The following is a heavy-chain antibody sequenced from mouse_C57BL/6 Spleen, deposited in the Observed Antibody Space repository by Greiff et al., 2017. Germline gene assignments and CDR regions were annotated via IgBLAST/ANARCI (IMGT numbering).Heavy chain of an antibody. D-gene: IGHD2-5*01. V-gene: IGHV1-55*01. J-gene: IGHJ2*01. CDR3: ARRYVSNYVLDY. CDR2: IYPGSGST. Sequence: QVQLQQPGAELVKPGASVKMSCKASGYTFTSYWITWVKQRPGQGLEWIGDIYPGSGSTNYNEKFKSKATLTVDTSSSTAYMQLSSLTSEDSAVYYCARRYVSNYVLDYWGQGTTLTVSS. CDR1: GYTFTSYW.